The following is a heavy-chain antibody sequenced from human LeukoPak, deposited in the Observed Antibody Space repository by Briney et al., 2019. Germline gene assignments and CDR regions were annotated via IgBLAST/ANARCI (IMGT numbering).Heavy chain of an antibody. J-gene: IGHJ4*02. D-gene: IGHD3-22*01. V-gene: IGHV3-33*01. CDR2: IWYDGSNK. CDR3: ARGWLLAPFDY. Sequence: GGSLRLSCVASGFTFSSYGMHWVRQAPGKGLEWVAVIWYDGSNKYYADSVKSRFTISRDNSKNTLYLQMNSLRAEDTAVYYCARGWLLAPFDYWGQGTLVTVSS. CDR1: GFTFSSYG.